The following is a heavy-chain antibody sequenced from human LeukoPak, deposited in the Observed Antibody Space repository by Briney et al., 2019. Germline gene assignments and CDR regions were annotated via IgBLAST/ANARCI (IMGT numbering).Heavy chain of an antibody. D-gene: IGHD5-18*01. V-gene: IGHV3-48*02. CDR2: IRSSSSTM. Sequence: GGSLRLSCAASGFTFSSYGMSWVRQAPGKGLEWVSYIRSSSSTMYYADSVKGRFTISRDNAKSSLCLQMSSLRDEDTAVYYCARARGYNHGPQDYYFDYWGQGTLVTVSS. CDR1: GFTFSSYG. J-gene: IGHJ4*02. CDR3: ARARGYNHGPQDYYFDY.